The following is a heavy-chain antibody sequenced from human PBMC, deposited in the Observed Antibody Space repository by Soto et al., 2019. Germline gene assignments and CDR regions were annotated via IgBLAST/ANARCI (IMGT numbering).Heavy chain of an antibody. V-gene: IGHV4-4*02. J-gene: IGHJ4*02. CDR1: GGSVSSTNW. CDR2: IYHSGST. CDR3: ARDRAVSARGSFDY. D-gene: IGHD6-19*01. Sequence: QVQLQESGPGLVEPSGTLSLTCAVSGGSVSSTNWWSWVRQPPGKGLEWIGEIYHSGSTYYNPSLKSRVTISVDKSKNPFSLRLSSVTAADTAVYFCARDRAVSARGSFDYWGLGTLVTVSS.